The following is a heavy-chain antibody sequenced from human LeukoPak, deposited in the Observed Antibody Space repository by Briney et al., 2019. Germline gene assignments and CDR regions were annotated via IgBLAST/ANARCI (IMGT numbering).Heavy chain of an antibody. J-gene: IGHJ4*02. CDR3: ARALSYYYDSSGYYSLGY. Sequence: PGGSLRLSCAASGFTFSSYWMSWVRQAPGKGLEWVANIKQDGSEKYYVDSVKGRFTISRDNAKNSLYLQMNSLRAEDTAVYYCARALSYYYDSSGYYSLGYWGQGTLVTVSS. CDR1: GFTFSSYW. CDR2: IKQDGSEK. V-gene: IGHV3-7*04. D-gene: IGHD3-22*01.